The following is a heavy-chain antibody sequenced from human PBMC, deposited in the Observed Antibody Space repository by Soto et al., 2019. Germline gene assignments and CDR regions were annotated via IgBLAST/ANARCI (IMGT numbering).Heavy chain of an antibody. CDR2: IYYSGST. J-gene: IGHJ5*02. CDR3: ARDRQPIGYCSSTSCYEPELDP. V-gene: IGHV4-59*01. CDR1: GGSISSYY. D-gene: IGHD2-2*01. Sequence: SETLSLTCTVSGGSISSYYWSWIRQPPGKGLEWIGYIYYSGSTNYNPSLKSRVTISVDTSKNQFSLKLSSVTAADTAVYYCARDRQPIGYCSSTSCYEPELDPWGQGTLVTVSS.